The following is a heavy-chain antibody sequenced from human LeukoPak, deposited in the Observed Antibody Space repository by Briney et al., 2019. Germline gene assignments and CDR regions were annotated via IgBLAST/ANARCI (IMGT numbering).Heavy chain of an antibody. CDR2: ISSSSSYI. J-gene: IGHJ3*02. Sequence: GGSLRLSCAASGFTFSIYSMNWVRQAPGKGLEWVSSISSSSSYIYYADSVKGRFTISRDNAKNSLYLQMNSLRAEDTAVYYCARDRITMIVVDAFDIWGQGTMVTVSS. D-gene: IGHD3-22*01. CDR1: GFTFSIYS. V-gene: IGHV3-21*01. CDR3: ARDRITMIVVDAFDI.